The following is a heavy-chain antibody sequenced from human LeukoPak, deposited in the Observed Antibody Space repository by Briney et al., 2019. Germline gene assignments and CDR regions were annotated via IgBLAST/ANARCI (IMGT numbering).Heavy chain of an antibody. CDR2: INLNGGTT. CDR1: GYTFTSYF. V-gene: IGHV1-46*01. J-gene: IGHJ4*01. CDR3: ARSPLYSGYDGVDY. Sequence: ASVKVSCEASGYTFTSYFMHWVRQAPGQGLEWMGIINLNGGTTTFSQKFQGRLTVTRDTSTSTVYMALSSLRSEDTAVYYCARSPLYSGYDGVDYWGQGTLVTVSS. D-gene: IGHD5-12*01.